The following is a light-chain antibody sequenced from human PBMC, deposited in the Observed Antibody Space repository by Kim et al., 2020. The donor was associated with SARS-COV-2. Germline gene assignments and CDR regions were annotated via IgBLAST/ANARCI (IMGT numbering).Light chain of an antibody. CDR2: GKN. J-gene: IGLJ1*01. CDR3: NSRDSSGNHYV. V-gene: IGLV3-19*01. Sequence: ALGQTVRITCQGDSLRSYHASWYQQKPGQATVLVIYGKNNRPSGIPDRFSGSSSGNTASLTITGAQAEDEADYYCNSRDSSGNHYVFGTGTKVTVL. CDR1: SLRSYH.